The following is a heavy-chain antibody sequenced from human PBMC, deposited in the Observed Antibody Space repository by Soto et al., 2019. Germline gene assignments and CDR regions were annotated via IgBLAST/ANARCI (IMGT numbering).Heavy chain of an antibody. CDR1: GGTFSSYA. CDR3: ASKIVVVPAAIVYYYYGMDV. J-gene: IGHJ6*02. V-gene: IGHV1-69*01. CDR2: IIPIFGTA. Sequence: QVQLVQSGAEVKKPGSSVKVSCKASGGTFSSYAISWVRQAPGQGLEWMGGIIPIFGTANYAQKFQGRVTITADESTSTAYMELSSLRSEDTAGYYCASKIVVVPAAIVYYYYGMDVWGQGTTVTVSS. D-gene: IGHD2-2*01.